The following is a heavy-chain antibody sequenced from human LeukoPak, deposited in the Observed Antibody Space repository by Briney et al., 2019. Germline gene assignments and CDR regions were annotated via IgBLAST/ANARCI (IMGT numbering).Heavy chain of an antibody. Sequence: GASVKVSCKASGYTFTDSYMHWVRQAPGQGLAWMGWINPNSGGTNYAQKFQGRVTMTRDTSISTAYMELSRLRSDDTAVYYCAREGGYYLTSQVYWGQGTLVTVSS. CDR1: GYTFTDSY. D-gene: IGHD3-22*01. CDR3: AREGGYYLTSQVY. V-gene: IGHV1-2*02. J-gene: IGHJ4*02. CDR2: INPNSGGT.